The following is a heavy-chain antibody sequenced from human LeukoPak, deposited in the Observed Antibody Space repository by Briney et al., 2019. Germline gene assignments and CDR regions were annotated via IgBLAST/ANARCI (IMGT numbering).Heavy chain of an antibody. V-gene: IGHV4-4*02. D-gene: IGHD7-27*01. CDR2: ISHRGST. J-gene: IGHJ4*02. Sequence: SGTLSLTCTVSGGSISTNPYWWTWVRQPPGRGLGWIGEISHRGSTKYNPSLRSRVTISADESKNQFSLTFSSVTAADTAVYFCARAPPWALDYWGPGNLATVSS. CDR1: GGSISTNPYW. CDR3: ARAPPWALDY.